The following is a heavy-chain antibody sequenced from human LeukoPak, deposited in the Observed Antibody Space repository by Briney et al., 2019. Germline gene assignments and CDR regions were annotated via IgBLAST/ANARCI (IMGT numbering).Heavy chain of an antibody. J-gene: IGHJ4*02. CDR2: INPNSGGT. Sequence: ASVKVSCKASGYTFTGYYMHWVRQAPGQGLEWMGWINPNSGGTNYAQKFQGRVTMTRDTSISTAYMELSRLRSDDTAVYYCARAGDIVVVPAPGDYWGQGTLVTVSS. CDR3: ARAGDIVVVPAPGDY. CDR1: GYTFTGYY. V-gene: IGHV1-2*02. D-gene: IGHD2-2*01.